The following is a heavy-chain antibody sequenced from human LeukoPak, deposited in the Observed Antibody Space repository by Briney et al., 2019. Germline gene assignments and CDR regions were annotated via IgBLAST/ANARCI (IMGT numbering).Heavy chain of an antibody. CDR3: ASTGSGSIADY. Sequence: SETLSLTCTVSGGSISSGSYYWSWIRQPAGKGLEWIGRINTSGSTNYNPSLKGRVTISVDTSKNQFSLKLSSVTAADTAVYYCASTGSGSIADYWGQGTLVTVSS. J-gene: IGHJ4*02. V-gene: IGHV4-61*02. D-gene: IGHD3-10*01. CDR1: GGSISSGSYY. CDR2: INTSGST.